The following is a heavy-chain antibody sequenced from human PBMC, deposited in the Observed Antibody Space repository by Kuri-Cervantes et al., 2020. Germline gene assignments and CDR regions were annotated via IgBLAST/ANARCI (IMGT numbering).Heavy chain of an antibody. Sequence: GGSLRLSCAASGFTFSSCAMSWVRQAPGKGLEWVSGISGSGGTTNYADSVKGRFTISRDNSKNMLYLQMNSLRAEDTAVYYCARYRYHLLFTPKGAWFDYWGRGTLVTVSS. D-gene: IGHD2-2*01. V-gene: IGHV3-23*01. CDR2: ISGSGGTT. J-gene: IGHJ5*01. CDR3: ARYRYHLLFTPKGAWFDY. CDR1: GFTFSSCA.